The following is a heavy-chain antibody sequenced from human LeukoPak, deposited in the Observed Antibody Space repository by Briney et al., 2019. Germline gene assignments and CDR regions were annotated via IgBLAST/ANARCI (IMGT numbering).Heavy chain of an antibody. CDR2: FYDSGRT. CDR1: TDSFSTYH. CDR3: CRDSYYFDY. Sequence: SETLSLSCNVSTDSFSTYHWSWIRQPPGKGLQWIGDFYDSGRTNYNPSLKSRVTISADMSKNQFSLKLISVTAADTAVYYCCRDSYYFDYWDQGTPVTVSS. V-gene: IGHV4-59*01. J-gene: IGHJ4*02.